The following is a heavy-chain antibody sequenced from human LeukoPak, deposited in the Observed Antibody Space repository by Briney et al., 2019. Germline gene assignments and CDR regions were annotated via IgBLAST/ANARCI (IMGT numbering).Heavy chain of an antibody. CDR1: GYTFTGYY. CDR2: INPNSGGT. Sequence: ASVKVSCKASGYTFTGYYMHWVRQAPGQGLEWMGWINPNSGGTNYAQKFQGRVTMTRDTSISTAYMELSRLRSDDTAVYYCATRDGCSSTSCFPFDYWGQGTLVTVSS. V-gene: IGHV1-2*02. CDR3: ATRDGCSSTSCFPFDY. J-gene: IGHJ4*02. D-gene: IGHD2-2*01.